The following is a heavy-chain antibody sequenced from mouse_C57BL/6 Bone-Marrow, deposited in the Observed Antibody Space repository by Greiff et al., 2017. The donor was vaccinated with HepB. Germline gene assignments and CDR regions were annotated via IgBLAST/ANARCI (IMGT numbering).Heavy chain of an antibody. Sequence: DVKLQESGPGLVKPSQSLSLTCSVTGYSITSGYYWNWIRQFPGNKLEWMGYISYDGSNNYNPSLKNRISITRDTSKNQFFLKLNSVTTEDTATYYCAREGLRDYWGQGTTLTVSS. V-gene: IGHV3-6*01. CDR3: AREGLRDY. CDR2: ISYDGSN. D-gene: IGHD2-2*01. CDR1: GYSITSGYY. J-gene: IGHJ2*01.